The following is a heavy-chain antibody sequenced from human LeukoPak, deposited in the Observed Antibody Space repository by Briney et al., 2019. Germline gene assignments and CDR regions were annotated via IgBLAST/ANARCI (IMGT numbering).Heavy chain of an antibody. D-gene: IGHD6-6*01. CDR2: IRYDGSNK. J-gene: IGHJ5*02. CDR1: GFTFSSYG. CDR3: ATYSSSSGWFDP. V-gene: IGHV3-30*02. Sequence: PGGSLRLSCAASGFTFSSYGMHWVRQAPGKGLEWVAFIRYDGSNKYYADSVKGRFTISRDDSKNTLYLQMNSLRAEDTAVYYCATYSSSSGWFDPWGQGTLVTVSS.